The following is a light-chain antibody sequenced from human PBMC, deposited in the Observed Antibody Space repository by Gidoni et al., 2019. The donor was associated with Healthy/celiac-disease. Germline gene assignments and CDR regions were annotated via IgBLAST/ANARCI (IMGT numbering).Light chain of an antibody. V-gene: IGKV1-39*01. Sequence: DIQMTQAPSSLSASARDRVTITFRASQSISSYLNWYQQKPGKAPKLLIYAASSLQSGVPSRFSGSGSGTDFTLTISSLQPEDFATYYCQQSYSTPPLTFGGGTKVEIK. CDR2: AAS. CDR1: QSISSY. J-gene: IGKJ4*01. CDR3: QQSYSTPPLT.